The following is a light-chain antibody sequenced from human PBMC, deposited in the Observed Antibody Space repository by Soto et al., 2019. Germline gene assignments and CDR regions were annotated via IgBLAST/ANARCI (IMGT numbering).Light chain of an antibody. CDR1: QSVGRNY. V-gene: IGKV3-20*01. CDR3: HQYAVSPLT. J-gene: IGKJ4*01. CDR2: DAS. Sequence: EIVLTQSPGTLSLSPGESATLSCRASQSVGRNYLAWFQHKPDQAPRLLIYDASNRATGVPDRFSGSGSGTDSTLSVTRLEPEDFAVYYCHQYAVSPLTFGGGTKVDIK.